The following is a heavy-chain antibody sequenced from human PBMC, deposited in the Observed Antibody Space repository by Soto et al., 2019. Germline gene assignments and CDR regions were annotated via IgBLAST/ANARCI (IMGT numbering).Heavy chain of an antibody. J-gene: IGHJ5*02. CDR1: GGSISSGGYS. Sequence: QLQLQESGSGLVKPSQTLSLTCAVSGGSISSGGYSWSWIRQPPGKGLEWIGYIYHSGSTYYNPSIKSRATISADRSKTQSSLKLSSVTAADTAEYYCARTESGTFDPWGQGTLVTVSS. CDR3: ARTESGTFDP. V-gene: IGHV4-30-2*01. CDR2: IYHSGST. D-gene: IGHD1-7*01.